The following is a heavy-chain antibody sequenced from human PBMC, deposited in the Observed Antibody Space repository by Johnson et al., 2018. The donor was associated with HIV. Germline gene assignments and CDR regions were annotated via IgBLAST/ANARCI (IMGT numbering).Heavy chain of an antibody. CDR1: GFIVSSNC. CDR3: ATDLSRWELHPLSAFDI. Sequence: VHLVESGGGLMQPGGSLRLSCAASGFIVSSNCMTWVRQAPGKGLEWVSVIYSGGSTYYVDSVKGRFTISRDNSKNTLCLQTNSLRVEDTAVYYCATDLSRWELHPLSAFDIWGQGTMVTVSS. V-gene: IGHV3-53*01. J-gene: IGHJ3*02. CDR2: IYSGGST. D-gene: IGHD4-23*01.